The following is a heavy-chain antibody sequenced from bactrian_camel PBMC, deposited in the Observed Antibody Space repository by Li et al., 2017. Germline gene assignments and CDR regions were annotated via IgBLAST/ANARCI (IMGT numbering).Heavy chain of an antibody. CDR1: GFAFNIYA. V-gene: IGHV3S1*01. J-gene: IGHJ4*01. Sequence: VQLVESGGGLVQPGGSLRLSCTASGFAFNIYAIAWVRQAPGKGLEWVSTIYTGDGRTKSADSVKGRFTMSRDNAKNMLYLQMNNLKSEDTALYYCAKALGGGNYYTGEYNYWGQGTQVTVS. D-gene: IGHD2*01. CDR3: AKALGGGNYYTGEYNY. CDR2: IYTGDGRT.